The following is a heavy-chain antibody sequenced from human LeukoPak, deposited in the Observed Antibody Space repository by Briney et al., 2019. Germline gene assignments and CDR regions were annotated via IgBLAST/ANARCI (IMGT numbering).Heavy chain of an antibody. CDR1: GGSIRSYF. Sequence: SETLSLTCTVSGGSIRSYFWGWVRQPAGKGLEWIGRIYTTGATFYHPSLKTRLTMSIDTSKNQFSLRLTSVVAADTAVYYCARQGYTASHYFLDYWSQGTLVTVSS. CDR2: IYTTGAT. D-gene: IGHD2-2*02. J-gene: IGHJ4*02. CDR3: ARQGYTASHYFLDY. V-gene: IGHV4-4*07.